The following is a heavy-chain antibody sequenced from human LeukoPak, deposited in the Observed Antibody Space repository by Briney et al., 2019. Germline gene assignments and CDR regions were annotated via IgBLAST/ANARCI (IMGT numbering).Heavy chain of an antibody. J-gene: IGHJ4*02. Sequence: SQTLSLTCAVPGDSVSSNSVAWNWIRQTPSRGLEWLGRTYYRSKWYIEYAESVRSRITINTDTSKNQFSLQLNSVSPEDTAVYYCAREREHSFDHWGQGTLVTVSS. CDR1: GDSVSSNSVA. CDR2: TYYRSKWYI. CDR3: AREREHSFDH. V-gene: IGHV6-1*01. D-gene: IGHD1/OR15-1a*01.